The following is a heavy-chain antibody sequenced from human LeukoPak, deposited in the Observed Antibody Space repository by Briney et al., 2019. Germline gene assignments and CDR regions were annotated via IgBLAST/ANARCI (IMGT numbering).Heavy chain of an antibody. J-gene: IGHJ6*02. CDR1: GFSFSSYS. D-gene: IGHD5-18*01. CDR3: ARMDPGFLYTESMDV. Sequence: GGSLRLSCTASGFSFSSYSTNWVRQAPGKGLEWVAHISSLSKIYYADSVRGRCTISRDNAMNSLYLQLNSLRVEDTAVYFCARMDPGFLYTESMDVWGQGTTVTVSS. CDR2: ISSLSKI. V-gene: IGHV3-21*06.